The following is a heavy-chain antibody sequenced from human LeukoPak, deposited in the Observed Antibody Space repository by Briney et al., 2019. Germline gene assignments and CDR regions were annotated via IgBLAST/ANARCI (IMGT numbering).Heavy chain of an antibody. Sequence: PSETLSLTCAVYGGSFSGYYWSWIRQPPGEGLEWIGEINHSGSTNYNPSLKSRVTISVDTSTNHFSLKLSSVTAADTAVYYCAIANLVTTVTTSYYFDYWGQGTLVTVSS. V-gene: IGHV4-34*01. CDR2: INHSGST. CDR3: AIANLVTTVTTSYYFDY. CDR1: GGSFSGYY. J-gene: IGHJ4*02. D-gene: IGHD4-17*01.